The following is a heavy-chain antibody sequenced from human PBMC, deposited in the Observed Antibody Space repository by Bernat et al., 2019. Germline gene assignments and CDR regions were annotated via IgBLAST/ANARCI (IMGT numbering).Heavy chain of an antibody. J-gene: IGHJ6*02. Sequence: EVQLVESGGGLIQPGGSLRLSCAASGSTVSSNHMNWVRRAPGRGLEWVSVIYNDGSTFYADSVKGRFTISRANSKNTLYLQMNSLRAEDTAVYYCARRGEGELLSPYYYGMDVWGQGTTVTVSS. V-gene: IGHV3-53*01. CDR3: ARRGEGELLSPYYYGMDV. D-gene: IGHD1-26*01. CDR2: IYNDGST. CDR1: GSTVSSNH.